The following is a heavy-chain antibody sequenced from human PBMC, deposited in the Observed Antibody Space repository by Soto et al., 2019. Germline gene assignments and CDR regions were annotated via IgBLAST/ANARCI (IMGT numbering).Heavy chain of an antibody. Sequence: GGSLRLSCAASGFTFSSYAMSWVRQAPGKGLEWVSAISGSGGSTYYADSVKGRFTISRDNSKNTLYLQMNSLRAEDTAVYYCAIDYGDYEYYFDSWGQGTLVTVSS. CDR1: GFTFSSYA. CDR3: AIDYGDYEYYFDS. J-gene: IGHJ4*02. CDR2: ISGSGGST. D-gene: IGHD4-17*01. V-gene: IGHV3-23*01.